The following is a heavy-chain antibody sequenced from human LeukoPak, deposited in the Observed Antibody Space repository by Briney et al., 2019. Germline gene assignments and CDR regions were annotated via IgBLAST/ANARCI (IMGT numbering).Heavy chain of an antibody. CDR1: GFTFSSYG. V-gene: IGHV3-33*01. Sequence: GGSLRLSCAASGFTFSSYGMHWVRQAPGKGLEWVADIWYDGSNKYYADSVKVRFTISRDNSKNTMYLQMNRLRAEDTAVYYCARDVPAYYYDSSGYTDAFDIWGQGTMVTVSS. CDR3: ARDVPAYYYDSSGYTDAFDI. J-gene: IGHJ3*02. CDR2: IWYDGSNK. D-gene: IGHD3-22*01.